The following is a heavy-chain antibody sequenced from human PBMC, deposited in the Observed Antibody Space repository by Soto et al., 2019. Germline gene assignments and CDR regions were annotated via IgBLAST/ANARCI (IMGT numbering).Heavy chain of an antibody. V-gene: IGHV3-23*01. CDR2: ISGSGGST. J-gene: IGHJ4*02. D-gene: IGHD3-10*01. CDR1: GFTFSSYA. CDR3: ATSPYYYHRGYDY. Sequence: GGSLRLSCAASGFTFSSYAMSWVRQAPGKGLEWVSAISGSGGSTYYADSVKGRFTISRDNSKNTLYLQMNSLRAEDTAVYYCATSPYYYHRGYDYWGQGTLVTVSS.